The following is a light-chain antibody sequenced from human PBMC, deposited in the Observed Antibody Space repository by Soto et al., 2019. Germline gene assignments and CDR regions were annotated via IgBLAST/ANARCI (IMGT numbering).Light chain of an antibody. Sequence: IVLTQSPGTLSLSPGQRATLSCRASQRVTNNYLAWYQQRPGQAPSLLIYDASSRATGISDRFSGSGSGTDFTLTISRLEPEDFAVYFCQQYGSSRTFGQGTKVDIK. CDR3: QQYGSSRT. J-gene: IGKJ1*01. CDR1: QRVTNNY. CDR2: DAS. V-gene: IGKV3-20*01.